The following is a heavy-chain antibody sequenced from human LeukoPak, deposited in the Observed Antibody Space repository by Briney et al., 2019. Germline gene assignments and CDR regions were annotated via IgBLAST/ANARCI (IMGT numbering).Heavy chain of an antibody. CDR3: ARSRGAYYDILTGYSFDY. CDR2: INPNSGGT. Sequence: ASVKVSCKASGYTFTGYYMHWVRQAPGQGLEWMGWINPNSGGTNYAQKFQGWVTMTRDTSISTAYMELSRLRSDDTAVYYCARSRGAYYDILTGYSFDYWGQGTLVTVSS. D-gene: IGHD3-9*01. J-gene: IGHJ4*02. V-gene: IGHV1-2*04. CDR1: GYTFTGYY.